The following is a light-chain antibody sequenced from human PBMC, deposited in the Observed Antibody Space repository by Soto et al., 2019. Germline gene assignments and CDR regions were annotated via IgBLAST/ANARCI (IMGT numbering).Light chain of an antibody. V-gene: IGKV1-39*01. CDR2: AAS. J-gene: IGKJ1*01. CDR1: ESITSY. Sequence: DIQMTQSPSSLSASVEDRVIITCRASESITSYLNWYQQRPGKAPKLLIYAASSLQSGVPSRFSGSGSETVFTLTINKLQPEDSATYYCQQSYSRLVTFGQGTKVEI. CDR3: QQSYSRLVT.